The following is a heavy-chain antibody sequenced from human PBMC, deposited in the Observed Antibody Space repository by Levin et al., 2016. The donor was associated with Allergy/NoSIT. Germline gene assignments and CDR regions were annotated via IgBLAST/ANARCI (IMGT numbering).Heavy chain of an antibody. CDR3: AKAGIGILQTWGDAFDI. V-gene: IGHV3-23*01. J-gene: IGHJ3*02. CDR2: ISGSGGST. D-gene: IGHD3-10*01. Sequence: VRQAPGKGLEWVSAISGSGGSTYYADSVKGRFTISRDNSKNTLYLQMNSLRAEDTAVYYCAKAGIGILQTWGDAFDIWGQGTMVTVSS.